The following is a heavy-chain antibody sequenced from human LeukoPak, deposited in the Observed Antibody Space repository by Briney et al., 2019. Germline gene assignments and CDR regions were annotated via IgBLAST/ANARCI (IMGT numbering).Heavy chain of an antibody. CDR2: INSDGSST. Sequence: PGRSLRLSCAASGFTFSSYWMHWVRQAPGKGLVWVSRINSDGSSTSYADSVKGRFTISRDNAKNTLYLQMNSLRAEDTAVYYCARVDYYDSSGYYRWGQGTLVTVSS. J-gene: IGHJ4*02. D-gene: IGHD3-22*01. V-gene: IGHV3-74*01. CDR1: GFTFSSYW. CDR3: ARVDYYDSSGYYR.